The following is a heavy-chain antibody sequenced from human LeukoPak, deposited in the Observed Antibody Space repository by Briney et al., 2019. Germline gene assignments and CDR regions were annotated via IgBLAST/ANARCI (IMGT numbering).Heavy chain of an antibody. CDR3: ARGLNWNEGFDY. V-gene: IGHV3-53*01. D-gene: IGHD1-20*01. J-gene: IGHJ4*02. Sequence: PGGSLRLSCAASGFTVSSNYKSWVRQAPGKGLEWVSVIYSGGSTYYADSVKGRFTISRDNSKNTLYLQMNSLRAEDTAVYYCARGLNWNEGFDYWGQGTLVTVSS. CDR2: IYSGGST. CDR1: GFTVSSNY.